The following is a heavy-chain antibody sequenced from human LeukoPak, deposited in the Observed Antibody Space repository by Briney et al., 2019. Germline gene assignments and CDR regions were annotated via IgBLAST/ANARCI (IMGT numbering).Heavy chain of an antibody. V-gene: IGHV3-64*02. J-gene: IGHJ4*02. CDR1: GFTLTTYT. CDR2: VVGNGGTT. Sequence: GGSLRLSCAASGFTLTTYTIHWLRQAPGKGLEYVSAVVGNGGTTYYADSVKGRFTISRDNSKNTVYLQMGSLRAEDTAVYYCAKERAYYYFDSWGQGAQVTASS. CDR3: AKERAYYYFDS. D-gene: IGHD2-21*01.